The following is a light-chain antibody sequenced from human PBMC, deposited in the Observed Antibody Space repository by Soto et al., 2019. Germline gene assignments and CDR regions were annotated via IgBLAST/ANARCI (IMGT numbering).Light chain of an antibody. V-gene: IGLV2-14*01. CDR3: SSYTTSRSVV. J-gene: IGLJ2*01. CDR2: EVS. Sequence: QSALNQPASVSGSPGQSITISCTGTRRDVGGYNFVSWYQQHPGKVPKLMIYEVSYRPSGVSNRFSGSKSGNTASLTISGRQAEDEADYYCSSYTTSRSVVFGGGTKLTVL. CDR1: RRDVGGYNF.